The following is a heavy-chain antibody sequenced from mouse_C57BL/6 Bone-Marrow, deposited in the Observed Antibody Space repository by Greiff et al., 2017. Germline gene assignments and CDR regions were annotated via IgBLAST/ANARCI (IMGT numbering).Heavy chain of an antibody. CDR1: GYTFTSYW. CDR2: IHPNSGST. J-gene: IGHJ3*01. V-gene: IGHV1-64*01. CDR3: ARCDYYGSIPWFAY. D-gene: IGHD1-1*01. Sequence: QVQLQQPGAELVKPGASVKLSCKASGYTFTSYWMHWVKQRPGQGLEWIGMIHPNSGSTNYNETFKSKATLTVDKSSSTAYMQLSSLTSEDSAVXYWARCDYYGSIPWFAYWGQGTLVTVSA.